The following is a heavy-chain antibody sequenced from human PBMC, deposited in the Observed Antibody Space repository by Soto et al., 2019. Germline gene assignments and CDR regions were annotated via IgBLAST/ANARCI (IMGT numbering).Heavy chain of an antibody. J-gene: IGHJ4*02. D-gene: IGHD4-17*01. CDR1: GGTGSSYA. CDR2: IIPIFGTA. CDR3: ARSEGPSEGLYYGVTTYFDY. V-gene: IGHV1-69*13. Sequence: SVTVSCRTSGGTGSSYAISWLRQAPGQGLEWMGGIIPIFGTANYAQKFQGRVTITAEESTSTAYMELSSLRSEDTAVYYCARSEGPSEGLYYGVTTYFDYWGQGTRVTVSS.